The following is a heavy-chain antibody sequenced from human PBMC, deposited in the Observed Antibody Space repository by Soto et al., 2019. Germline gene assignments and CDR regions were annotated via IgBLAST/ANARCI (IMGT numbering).Heavy chain of an antibody. CDR2: IYYSGST. CDR3: AREHRPDDAFDI. J-gene: IGHJ3*02. D-gene: IGHD2-21*01. Sequence: PSETLSVTCTVSGGSVSSGSYYWSWIRQPPGKGLEWIGYIYYSGSTNYNPSLKSRVTISVDTSKNQFSLKLSSVTAADTAVYYCAREHRPDDAFDIWGQGTMV. CDR1: GGSVSSGSYY. V-gene: IGHV4-61*01.